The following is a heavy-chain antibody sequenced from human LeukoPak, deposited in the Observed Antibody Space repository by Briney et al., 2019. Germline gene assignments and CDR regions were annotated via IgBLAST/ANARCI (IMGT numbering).Heavy chain of an antibody. Sequence: SVKVSCQASGGTFSSYAISWVRQAPGQGLEWMGGIIPIFGTANYAQKFQGRVTITADKSTSTAYMELSSLRSEDTAVYYCARRSYDSSGYLWDWGQGTLVTVSS. V-gene: IGHV1-69*06. J-gene: IGHJ4*02. CDR3: ARRSYDSSGYLWD. CDR2: IIPIFGTA. D-gene: IGHD3-22*01. CDR1: GGTFSSYA.